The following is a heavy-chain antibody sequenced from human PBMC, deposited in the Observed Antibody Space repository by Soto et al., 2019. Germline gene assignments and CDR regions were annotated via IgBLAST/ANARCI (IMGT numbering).Heavy chain of an antibody. J-gene: IGHJ6*02. CDR2: IIPILGIA. D-gene: IGHD6-19*01. CDR1: GGTFSSYT. CDR3: ARDHPAVAAYGGYYYYGMDV. Sequence: QVQLVQSGAEVKKPGSSVKVSCKASGGTFSSYTISWVRQAPGQGLEWMGRIIPILGIANYAQKFQGRVTITADKSTSTAYMELSSLRSEDTAVYYCARDHPAVAAYGGYYYYGMDVWGQGTTVTVSS. V-gene: IGHV1-69*08.